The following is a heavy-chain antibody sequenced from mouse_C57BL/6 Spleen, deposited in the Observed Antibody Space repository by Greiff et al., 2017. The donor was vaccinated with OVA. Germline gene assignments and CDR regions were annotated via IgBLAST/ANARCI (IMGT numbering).Heavy chain of an antibody. D-gene: IGHD2-5*01. CDR1: GYAFSSSW. CDR2: IYPGDGDT. V-gene: IGHV1-82*01. CDR3: ARSCAGYNNYHYFDY. Sequence: VKLQESGPELVKPGASVKISCKASGYAFSSSWMNWVKQRPGKGLEWIGRIYPGDGDTNYNGKFKGKATLTADKSSSTAYMQLSSLTSEDSAVYFCARSCAGYNNYHYFDYWGQGTTLTVSS. J-gene: IGHJ2*01.